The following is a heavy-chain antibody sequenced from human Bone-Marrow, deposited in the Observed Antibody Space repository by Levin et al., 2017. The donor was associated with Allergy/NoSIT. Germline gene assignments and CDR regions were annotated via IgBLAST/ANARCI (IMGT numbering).Heavy chain of an antibody. CDR2: ISSHTDYI. CDR1: GFTFSDYY. V-gene: IGHV3-11*06. Sequence: GGSLRLSCAASGFTFSDYYMNWIRQAPGKGLEWVASISSHTDYIKYADSVRGRFTISRDDSRNSLYLQMNSLRVEDTAVYYCASGEGWFDPWGQGALVTVSS. J-gene: IGHJ5*02. CDR3: ASGEGWFDP.